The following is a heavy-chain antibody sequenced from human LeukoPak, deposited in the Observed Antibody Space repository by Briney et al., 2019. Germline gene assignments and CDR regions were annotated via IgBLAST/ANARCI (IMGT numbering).Heavy chain of an antibody. CDR3: ATDRPYSSGWYFTFDY. D-gene: IGHD6-19*01. J-gene: IGHJ4*02. Sequence: GGSLRLSCAASGFTFSSYWKSWVRQAPGKGLEWVANIKQDGSEQYYVDSVKGRFTISRDNAKNSLYLQMNSLRAEDTAVYYCATDRPYSSGWYFTFDYWGQGTLVTVSS. CDR2: IKQDGSEQ. CDR1: GFTFSSYW. V-gene: IGHV3-7*01.